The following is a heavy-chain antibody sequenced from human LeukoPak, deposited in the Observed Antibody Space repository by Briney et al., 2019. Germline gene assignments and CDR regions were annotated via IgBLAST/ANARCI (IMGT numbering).Heavy chain of an antibody. V-gene: IGHV3-20*04. CDR2: INWNGGST. CDR3: ARQGRMMPGGPYYYYYYGMDV. Sequence: GGSLRLSCAASGXTFDDYGMSWVRQAPGKGLEWVSGINWNGGSTGYADSVKGRFTISRDNAKNSLYLQMNSLRAEDTALYYCARQGRMMPGGPYYYYYYGMDVWGQGTTVTVSS. D-gene: IGHD2-2*01. CDR1: GXTFDDYG. J-gene: IGHJ6*02.